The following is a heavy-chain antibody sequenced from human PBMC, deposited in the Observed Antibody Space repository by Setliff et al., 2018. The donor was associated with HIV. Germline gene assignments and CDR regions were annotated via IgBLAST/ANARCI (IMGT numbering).Heavy chain of an antibody. CDR3: AAASCSGATCYPNWFDP. Sequence: SETLSLTCTVSGGSINSYYWSWIRQPPGKGLEWIGYIYTGESTTYNPSLKSRVTISVDTSKNQVSLKLRFVTAADTAMYYCAAASCSGATCYPNWFDPWGQGTLVTVSS. CDR1: GGSINSYY. V-gene: IGHV4-4*09. D-gene: IGHD2-15*01. CDR2: IYTGEST. J-gene: IGHJ5*02.